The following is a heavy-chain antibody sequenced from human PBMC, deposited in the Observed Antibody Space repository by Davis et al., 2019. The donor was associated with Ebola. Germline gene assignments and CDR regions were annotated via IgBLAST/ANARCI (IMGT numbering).Heavy chain of an antibody. V-gene: IGHV4-31*03. J-gene: IGHJ3*02. CDR1: GGSISSTDYY. D-gene: IGHD5-24*01. Sequence: MPSETLSLTCTVSGGSISSTDYYWSWIRQHPGKGLEWIGYIYYSGSTYYNPSLKSRLTISVDTSENQFSLKLGAVTAADTAVYYCASQRRDGYNCPISLDAFHIWGQGTMVTVSS. CDR3: ASQRRDGYNCPISLDAFHI. CDR2: IYYSGST.